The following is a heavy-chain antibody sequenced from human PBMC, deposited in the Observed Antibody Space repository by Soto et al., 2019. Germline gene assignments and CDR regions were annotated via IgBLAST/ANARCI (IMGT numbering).Heavy chain of an antibody. J-gene: IGHJ6*03. V-gene: IGHV4-34*01. CDR3: ARGKVVVVPAAMRDYYYYMDV. Sequence: SETLSLTCAVYCGSFSGYYWSWIPQPPGKGLELCGEFNHSGRTHYNPSLKSRVTISVDTSKNQFSLKLSSVTAADTAVYYCARGKVVVVPAAMRDYYYYMDVWGKGTTVTVSS. D-gene: IGHD2-2*01. CDR1: CGSFSGYY. CDR2: FNHSGRT.